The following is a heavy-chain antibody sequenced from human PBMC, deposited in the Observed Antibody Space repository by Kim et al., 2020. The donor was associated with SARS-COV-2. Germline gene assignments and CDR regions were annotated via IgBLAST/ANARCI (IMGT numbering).Heavy chain of an antibody. CDR3: ARAPSGSRVSERYWYFDL. CDR2: IYYSGST. V-gene: IGHV4-39*07. Sequence: SETLSLTCTVSGGSISSSSYYWGWIRQPPGKGLEWIGSIYYSGSTYYNPSLKSRVTISVDTSKNQFSLKLSSVTAADTAVYYCARAPSGSRVSERYWYFDLWGRGTLVTVSS. D-gene: IGHD3-16*02. CDR1: GGSISSSSYY. J-gene: IGHJ2*01.